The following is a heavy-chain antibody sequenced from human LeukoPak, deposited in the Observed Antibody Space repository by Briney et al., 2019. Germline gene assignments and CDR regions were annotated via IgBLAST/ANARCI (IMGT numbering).Heavy chain of an antibody. CDR1: GYTFTSYD. CDR3: ATHYCSGGSCYLFFDY. Sequence: GASVKVSCKASGYTFTSYDINWVRQATGQGLEWMGWMNPNSGNTGYAQKFQGRVTMTRNTSISSAYMELSSLRSEDTAVYYCATHYCSGGSCYLFFDYWGQGTLVTVSS. J-gene: IGHJ4*02. D-gene: IGHD2-15*01. V-gene: IGHV1-8*01. CDR2: MNPNSGNT.